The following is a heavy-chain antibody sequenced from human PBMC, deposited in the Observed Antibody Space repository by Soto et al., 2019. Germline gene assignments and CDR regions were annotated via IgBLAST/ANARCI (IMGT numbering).Heavy chain of an antibody. J-gene: IGHJ4*02. CDR2: INHSGST. V-gene: IGHV4-34*02. D-gene: IGHD1-1*01. CDR3: ARGTGTTPYFDY. Sequence: QVQLLQWGAGLLKPSETLSLTCAVYGGSFSGYYWSWIRQPPGKGLEWIGEINHSGSTNYNPSLTGRXXMXVXXSKNQFSLKLSSVTAADTAVYYCARGTGTTPYFDYWGQGTLVTVSS. CDR1: GGSFSGYY.